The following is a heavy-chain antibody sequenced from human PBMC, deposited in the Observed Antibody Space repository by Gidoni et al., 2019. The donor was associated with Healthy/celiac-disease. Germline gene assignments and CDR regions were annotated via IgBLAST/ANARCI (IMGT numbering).Heavy chain of an antibody. CDR1: GFRFTTYT. J-gene: IGHJ4*02. CDR3: TRGPVTRIPRFDF. Sequence: EVQLVESGGGSVQPGESLRLSCAASGFRFTTYTMNWVRQAPGRGLEGVSHISATGNTVAYADSVKGRFTISRDNDKNSVFLQMNNLRDEDSAVYFCTRGPVTRIPRFDFWGQGTLATVSS. V-gene: IGHV3-48*02. D-gene: IGHD4-17*01. CDR2: ISATGNTV.